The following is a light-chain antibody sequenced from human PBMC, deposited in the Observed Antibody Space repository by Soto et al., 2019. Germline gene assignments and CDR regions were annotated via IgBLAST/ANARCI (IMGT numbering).Light chain of an antibody. J-gene: IGKJ4*01. Sequence: DIQMTQSPSSLSASVGDTVTITRRASQDISNYLAWYQQKPGRVPKVLIYAASTLQSGVPSRFSAIGSGTYFTLTISSLQPEDVATYYGQKYNRAPLTFGGGTKVEIK. CDR2: AAS. V-gene: IGKV1-27*01. CDR3: QKYNRAPLT. CDR1: QDISNY.